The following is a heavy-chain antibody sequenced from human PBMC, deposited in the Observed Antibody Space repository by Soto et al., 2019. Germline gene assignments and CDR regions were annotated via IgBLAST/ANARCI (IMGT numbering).Heavy chain of an antibody. CDR3: ARDSTSSGFFDY. D-gene: IGHD6-6*01. CDR1: GFTFSSYE. CDR2: ISTSGSTI. Sequence: GSLRLSCAPSGFTFSSYEMNWVRQAPGKGLEWVSYISTSGSTIYYADSVRGRFTISRDNAKNSLYLQMNSLRAEDTAFYYCARDSTSSGFFDYWGQGTLVTVSS. J-gene: IGHJ4*02. V-gene: IGHV3-48*03.